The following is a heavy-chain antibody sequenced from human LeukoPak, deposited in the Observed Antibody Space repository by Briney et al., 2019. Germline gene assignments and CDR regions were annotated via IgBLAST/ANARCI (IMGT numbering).Heavy chain of an antibody. CDR2: INWNGGGT. D-gene: IGHD6-19*01. V-gene: IGHV3-20*04. CDR3: AATYSSGWYSHSDY. Sequence: GGSLRLSCAASGFTFDDYGMSWVRQAPGKGPECVSGINWNGGGTAYAASVKGRFTISRDSAKSSLYLQMNSLRADDTALYYCAATYSSGWYSHSDYWGQGTLVTVSS. J-gene: IGHJ4*02. CDR1: GFTFDDYG.